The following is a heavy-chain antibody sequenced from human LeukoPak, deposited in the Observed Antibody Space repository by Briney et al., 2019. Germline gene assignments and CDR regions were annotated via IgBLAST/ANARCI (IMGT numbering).Heavy chain of an antibody. CDR1: GFTFSSYG. CDR3: AKRRYDSSGHFDS. Sequence: PGGSLRLSCAASGFTFSSYGMSWVRQAPGKGLEWVSAISGSGGSTYYADSVKGRFTISRDNSKNTLYLQMNSLRAEDTAVYYCAKRRYDSSGHFDSWGQGTLVTVSS. J-gene: IGHJ4*02. V-gene: IGHV3-23*01. CDR2: ISGSGGST. D-gene: IGHD3-22*01.